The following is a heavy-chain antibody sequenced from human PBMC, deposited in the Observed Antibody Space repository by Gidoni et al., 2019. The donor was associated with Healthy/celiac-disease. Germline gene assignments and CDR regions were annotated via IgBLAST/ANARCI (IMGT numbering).Heavy chain of an antibody. J-gene: IGHJ4*02. D-gene: IGHD3-22*01. CDR1: GGSFRGYY. CDR3: ARGDRTLSITMIVAS. CDR2: INHSGST. Sequence: QVQLQQWGAGLLKPSETLSLTCAVYGGSFRGYYWGWIRQPPGKGLEWIGEINHSGSTNYNPSLKSRVTISVDTSKNQFSLKLSSVTAADTAVYYCARGDRTLSITMIVASWGQGTLVTVSS. V-gene: IGHV4-34*01.